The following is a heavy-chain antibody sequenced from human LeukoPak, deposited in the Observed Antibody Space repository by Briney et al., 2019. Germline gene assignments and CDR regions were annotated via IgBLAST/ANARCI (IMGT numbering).Heavy chain of an antibody. CDR3: ARAPSILSIFGVVIISWFDP. Sequence: ASVKVSCKASGYTFTSYDINWVRQAPGQGLEWMGWINPNSGGTNYAQKFQGRVTMTRDTSISTAYMELSRLRSDDTAVYYCARAPSILSIFGVVIISWFDPWGQGTLVTVSS. J-gene: IGHJ5*02. CDR2: INPNSGGT. D-gene: IGHD3-3*01. CDR1: GYTFTSYD. V-gene: IGHV1-2*02.